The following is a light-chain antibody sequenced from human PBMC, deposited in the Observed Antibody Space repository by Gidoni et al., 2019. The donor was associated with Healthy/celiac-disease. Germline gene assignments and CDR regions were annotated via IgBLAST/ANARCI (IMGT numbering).Light chain of an antibody. Sequence: EIVLTQSPATLSLSPGERATLSCRASQSVSSYLAWYQQKPGQAPRLLIYDASNRATGIPARFSGSGSGTDFTLTISSLEPEDFAVYYCQQRSNWPSFTFXHXTKVDIK. V-gene: IGKV3-11*01. CDR3: QQRSNWPSFT. CDR2: DAS. J-gene: IGKJ3*01. CDR1: QSVSSY.